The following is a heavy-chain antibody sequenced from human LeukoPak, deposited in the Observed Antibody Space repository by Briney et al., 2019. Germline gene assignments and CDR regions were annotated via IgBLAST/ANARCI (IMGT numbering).Heavy chain of an antibody. CDR3: ARDLGNSHFDY. J-gene: IGHJ4*02. CDR1: GYTFTSYD. CDR2: MNPNSGNT. Sequence: ASVKVSCKASGYTFTSYDINWVRQATGQGLEWMGWMNPNSGNTGYAQKFQGRVTITADKSTSTAYMELSSLRSEDTAVYYCARDLGNSHFDYWGQGTLVTVSS. V-gene: IGHV1-8*03. D-gene: IGHD4-23*01.